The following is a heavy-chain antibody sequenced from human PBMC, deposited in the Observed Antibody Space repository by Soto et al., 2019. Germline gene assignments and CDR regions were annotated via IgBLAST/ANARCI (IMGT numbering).Heavy chain of an antibody. CDR1: GGSISSYN. D-gene: IGHD5-18*01. Sequence: PSETLSLTCTVSGGSISSYNWNWIRQSPGKGLEWIGHIYNSGSTNYNPSLKNRVTISVDTSKNQFSLKLSSVSAADTAVYYCARGRRYNYGYEGMDGWGQGNTVTVSS. J-gene: IGHJ6*02. CDR3: ARGRRYNYGYEGMDG. CDR2: IYNSGST. V-gene: IGHV4-59*01.